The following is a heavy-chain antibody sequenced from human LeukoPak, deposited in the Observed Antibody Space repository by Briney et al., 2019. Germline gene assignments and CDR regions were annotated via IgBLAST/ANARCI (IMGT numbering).Heavy chain of an antibody. CDR2: VNHSGST. V-gene: IGHV4-34*01. CDR3: ARVDEARSGYFDY. J-gene: IGHJ4*02. D-gene: IGHD3-9*01. CDR1: GGFFRGCY. Sequence: SETLPLTRAFYGGFFRGCYWLGIGQPRAKGLEWIGEVNHSGSTNYNPSLKSRVTISGDTSKNQFCLKLSSVTVADTAVYYCARVDEARSGYFDYWGQGTLVTVSS.